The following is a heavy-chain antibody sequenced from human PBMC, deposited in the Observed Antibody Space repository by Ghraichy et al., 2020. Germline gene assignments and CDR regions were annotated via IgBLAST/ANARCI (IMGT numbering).Heavy chain of an antibody. J-gene: IGHJ4*02. D-gene: IGHD3-16*01. CDR3: AKTGLGGY. V-gene: IGHV3-30*18. CDR2: ISYDGSNK. Sequence: GGSLRLSCAASGFTLNNYGMHWVRQAPGKGLEWVAIISYDGSNKYYADSVKGRFTISRDNSKNTVYLHMNRLRSEDTAVYYCAKTGLGGYWGQGTLVTVSS. CDR1: GFTLNNYG.